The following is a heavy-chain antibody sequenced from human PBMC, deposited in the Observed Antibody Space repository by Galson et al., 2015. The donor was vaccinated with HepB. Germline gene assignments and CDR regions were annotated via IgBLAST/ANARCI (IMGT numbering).Heavy chain of an antibody. CDR3: ARDPPGLTTWETYHFDY. V-gene: IGHV3-30*04. J-gene: IGHJ4*02. CDR1: GFSFSSYA. Sequence: SLRLSCAASGFSFSSYAMHWVRQAPGKGLEWVALISYDGGNKYYADSVRGRFTISRDNSKNTLYLEMNSLRAEDTAMDYCARDPPGLTTWETYHFDYWGQGTLVTVSS. D-gene: IGHD4-17*01. CDR2: ISYDGGNK.